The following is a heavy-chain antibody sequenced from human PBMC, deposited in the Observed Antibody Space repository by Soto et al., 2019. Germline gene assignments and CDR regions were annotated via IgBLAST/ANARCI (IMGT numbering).Heavy chain of an antibody. V-gene: IGHV4-34*01. Sequence: SETLSLTCAVYGGSFSGYYWSWIRQPPGKGLEWIGEINHSGSTNYNPSLKSRVTISVDTSKNQFSLKLSSVTAADTAVYYCARGIEQQLVTWFVPWGQGTLVTVSS. CDR1: GGSFSGYY. CDR3: ARGIEQQLVTWFVP. J-gene: IGHJ5*02. D-gene: IGHD6-13*01. CDR2: INHSGST.